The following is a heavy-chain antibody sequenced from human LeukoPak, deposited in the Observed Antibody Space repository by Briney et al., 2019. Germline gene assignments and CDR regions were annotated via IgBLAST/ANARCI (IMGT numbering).Heavy chain of an antibody. CDR1: GLTFSTNW. J-gene: IGHJ4*02. CDR3: ARTTGIHYYDSSSLGHFDY. D-gene: IGHD3-22*01. V-gene: IGHV3-7*04. Sequence: GGSLRLSCAASGLTFSTNWMSWVRQAPGKGLEWVANIKQDGSEKYYVDSVKGRFTISRDDAKNSLYLQMNSLRAEDTAVYYCARTTGIHYYDSSSLGHFDYWGQGTLVTVS. CDR2: IKQDGSEK.